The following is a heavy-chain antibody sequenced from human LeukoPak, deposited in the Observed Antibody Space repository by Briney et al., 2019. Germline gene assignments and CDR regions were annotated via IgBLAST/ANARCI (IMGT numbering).Heavy chain of an antibody. Sequence: GGSLRLSCAASGFTVSSNYMSWVRQAPGKGLEWVSAIYSGGSTYYADSVKGRFTISRDNSKNTLYLQMNSLRAEDTAVYYCARGRVRYGSGSYYFDYWGQGTLVTVSS. J-gene: IGHJ4*02. CDR2: IYSGGST. V-gene: IGHV3-53*01. CDR1: GFTVSSNY. CDR3: ARGRVRYGSGSYYFDY. D-gene: IGHD3-10*01.